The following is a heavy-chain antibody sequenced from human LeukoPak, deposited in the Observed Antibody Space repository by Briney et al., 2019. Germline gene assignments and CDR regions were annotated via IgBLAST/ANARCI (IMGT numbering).Heavy chain of an antibody. CDR2: IKSKTDGGTT. Sequence: PGGSLRLSCAASGFTFSGSPMHWVRQASGKGLEWVGRIKSKTDGGTTDYATPVKGRFTISRDDSKNTLYLQMNSLKTEDTAVYYCTTDPLELFSSEGLDHWGQGTLVTVSS. CDR1: GFTFSGSP. V-gene: IGHV3-15*01. J-gene: IGHJ4*02. CDR3: TTDPLELFSSEGLDH. D-gene: IGHD6-6*01.